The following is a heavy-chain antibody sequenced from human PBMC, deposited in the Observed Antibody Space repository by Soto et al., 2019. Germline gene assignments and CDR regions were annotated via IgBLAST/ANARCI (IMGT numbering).Heavy chain of an antibody. CDR3: ANGSPRRDIVVVPAALGWFDP. CDR2: ISYDGSNK. D-gene: IGHD2-2*01. CDR1: GFTFSSYG. V-gene: IGHV3-30*18. J-gene: IGHJ5*02. Sequence: QVQLVESGGGVVQPGRSLRLSCAASGFTFSSYGMHWVRQAPGKGLEWVAVISYDGSNKYYADSVKGRFTISRDNSKNTLYLQMNSLRAEDTAVYYCANGSPRRDIVVVPAALGWFDPWGQGTLVTVS.